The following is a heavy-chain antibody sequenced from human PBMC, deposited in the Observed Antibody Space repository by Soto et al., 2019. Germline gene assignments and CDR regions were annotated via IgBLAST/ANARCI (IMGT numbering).Heavy chain of an antibody. CDR3: ARWGLGYCSGGSCYSEENYYYYYMDV. D-gene: IGHD2-15*01. V-gene: IGHV3-21*01. CDR1: GFTFSSYS. Sequence: EVQLVESGGGLVKPGGSLRLSCAASGFTFSSYSMNWVRQAPGKGLEWVSSISSSSSYIYYADSVKGRFTISRDNAKNSLYLQMNSLRAEDTAVYYCARWGLGYCSGGSCYSEENYYYYYMDVWGKGTTVTVSS. J-gene: IGHJ6*03. CDR2: ISSSSSYI.